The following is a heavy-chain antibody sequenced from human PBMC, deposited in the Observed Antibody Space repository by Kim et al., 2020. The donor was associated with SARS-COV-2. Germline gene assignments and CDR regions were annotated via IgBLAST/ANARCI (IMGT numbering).Heavy chain of an antibody. CDR3: VRGLAGAGQDLYGLNV. J-gene: IGHJ6*02. CDR1: GFIFSSYG. V-gene: IGHV3-30*03. CDR2: ISRDGKRT. D-gene: IGHD1-26*01. Sequence: GGSLRLSCRVSGFIFSSYGMHWVRQAPDKGPEWLAVISRDGKRTFYADSVRGRFSVSRERNGNTLYLDINNLRSDDTAVYYCVRGLAGAGQDLYGLNVWGRGTTVTVSS.